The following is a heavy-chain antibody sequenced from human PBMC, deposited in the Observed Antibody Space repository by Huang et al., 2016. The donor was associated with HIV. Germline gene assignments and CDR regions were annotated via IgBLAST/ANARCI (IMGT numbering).Heavy chain of an antibody. CDR3: ARSAYGDLDY. Sequence: QVHLVQSGAEVKKPGASVKVSCKASGYTFTNYDSNWVRQAPGRGLEVMGWMNPNTGNTGFAQSFQGRVTMTRKTSITTAYMELTSVTAEDTAVYYCARSAYGDLDYWGLGTLVIVSS. CDR2: MNPNTGNT. V-gene: IGHV1-8*02. CDR1: GYTFTNYD. D-gene: IGHD4-17*01. J-gene: IGHJ4*02.